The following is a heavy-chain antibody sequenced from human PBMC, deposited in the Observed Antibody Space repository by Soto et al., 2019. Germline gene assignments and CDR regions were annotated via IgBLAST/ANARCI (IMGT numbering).Heavy chain of an antibody. J-gene: IGHJ4*02. D-gene: IGHD6-19*01. CDR3: ARRDSGGSLGY. CDR2: IYYSGST. V-gene: IGHV4-39*01. Sequence: SETLSLSCTVSGGSITSSYYYWDWVRQPPGKGLEWIGSIYYSGSTYYNPSLKSRVTISVDTSKNQFSLTLTSVTAADTAVFYCARRDSGGSLGYWGQGTLVTVSS. CDR1: GGSITSSYYY.